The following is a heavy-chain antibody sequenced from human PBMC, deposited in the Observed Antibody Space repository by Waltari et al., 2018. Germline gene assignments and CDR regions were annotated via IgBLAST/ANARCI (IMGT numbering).Heavy chain of an antibody. J-gene: IGHJ6*02. V-gene: IGHV3-53*01. CDR2: IYSGGST. CDR1: GFTVSSNY. CDR3: ARVGKVRDYYYYGMDV. D-gene: IGHD1-26*01. Sequence: EVQLVESGGGLIQPGGSLRLSCAASGFTVSSNYMSWVRQAPGKGLEWVSVIYSGGSTYYADSVKGRFTISRDNSKNTLYLQMNSLRAEDTAVYYCARVGKVRDYYYYGMDVWGQGTTVTVSS.